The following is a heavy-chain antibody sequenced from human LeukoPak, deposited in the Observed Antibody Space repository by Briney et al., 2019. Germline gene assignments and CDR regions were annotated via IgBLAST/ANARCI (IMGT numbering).Heavy chain of an antibody. CDR3: ARTRRYCSGGSCYGVAYYFDY. V-gene: IGHV1-69*04. CDR2: TIPILGIA. Sequence: SVKVSCKASGGTFSSYAISWVRQAPGQGLEWMGRTIPILGIANYAQKFQGRVTITADKSTSTAYMELSSLRSEDTAVYYCARTRRYCSGGSCYGVAYYFDYWGQGTLVTVSS. J-gene: IGHJ4*02. D-gene: IGHD2-15*01. CDR1: GGTFSSYA.